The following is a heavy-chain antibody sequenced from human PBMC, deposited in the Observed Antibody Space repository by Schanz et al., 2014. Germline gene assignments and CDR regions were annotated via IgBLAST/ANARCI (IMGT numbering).Heavy chain of an antibody. CDR2: IRYDGRNK. CDR1: GFTFISYD. V-gene: IGHV3-33*01. Sequence: VQLVESGGGLVRPGGSLRLSCVASGFTFISYDIHWVRQAPGKGLEWVAVIRYDGRNKNFVESVKGRFTISRDNSNNTVYLQMNTLRAEDTAVYYCAREDCSATSCYLRYWGQGTLVTVSS. CDR3: AREDCSATSCYLRY. D-gene: IGHD2-15*01. J-gene: IGHJ4*02.